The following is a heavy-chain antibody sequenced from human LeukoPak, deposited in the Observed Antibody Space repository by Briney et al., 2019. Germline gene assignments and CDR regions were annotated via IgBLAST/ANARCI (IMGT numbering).Heavy chain of an antibody. Sequence: SETLSLTCTVSGGSISSSSYYWGWIRQPPGKGLEWIGSIYYSGSTYYNPSLKSRVTISVDTSKSQFSLKLSSVTAADTAVYYCARTRNYYDSSGYYWSWFDPWGQGTLVTVSS. V-gene: IGHV4-39*07. CDR3: ARTRNYYDSSGYYWSWFDP. CDR1: GGSISSSSYY. J-gene: IGHJ5*02. D-gene: IGHD3-22*01. CDR2: IYYSGST.